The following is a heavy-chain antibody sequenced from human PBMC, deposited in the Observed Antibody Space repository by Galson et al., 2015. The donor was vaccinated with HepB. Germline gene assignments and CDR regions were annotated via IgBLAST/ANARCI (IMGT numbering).Heavy chain of an antibody. D-gene: IGHD1-26*01. V-gene: IGHV3-73*01. CDR1: GFTFSGSA. Sequence: SLRLSCAASGFTFSGSAMHWVRQASGKGLEWVGRIRSKANSYATAYAASVKGRFTISRDDSKNTAYLQMNSLKTEDTAVYYCARGESSVGAHGGAVYWGQGTLVTVSS. J-gene: IGHJ4*02. CDR2: IRSKANSYAT. CDR3: ARGESSVGAHGGAVY.